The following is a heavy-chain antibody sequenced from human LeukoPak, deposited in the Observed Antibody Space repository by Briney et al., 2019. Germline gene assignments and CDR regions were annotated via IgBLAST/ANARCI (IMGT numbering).Heavy chain of an antibody. CDR2: IDGPGDTI. CDR3: SRQFDC. CDR1: GFTFSDYS. V-gene: IGHV3-48*02. Sequence: GGSLRLSCAASGFTFSDYSMNWVRQAPGKGLEWVSYIDGPGDTIYYADSVKGRFTISRDNAKNSLDLQMNSLRDEDTAVYYCSRQFDCWGQGTLVTVSS. J-gene: IGHJ4*02.